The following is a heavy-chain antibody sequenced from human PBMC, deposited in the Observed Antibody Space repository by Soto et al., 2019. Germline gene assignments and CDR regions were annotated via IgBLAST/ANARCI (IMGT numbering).Heavy chain of an antibody. CDR3: ARRVPYSSNWYFDY. CDR2: IYYSGST. J-gene: IGHJ4*02. V-gene: IGHV4-59*05. Sequence: SETLSLTCTVSGGSISSYYWSWIRQPPGKGLEWIGSIYYSGSTYYNPSLKSRVTISVDTSKNQFSLKLSSVTAADTAVYHCARRVPYSSNWYFDYWGQGTLVTVSS. CDR1: GGSISSYY. D-gene: IGHD6-13*01.